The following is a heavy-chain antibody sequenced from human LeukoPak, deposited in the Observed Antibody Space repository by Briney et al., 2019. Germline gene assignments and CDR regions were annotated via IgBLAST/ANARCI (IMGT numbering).Heavy chain of an antibody. J-gene: IGHJ3*02. Sequence: SETLSLTCTVSGGSISSGGYYWSWIRQHPGKGLEWIGYIYYSGSTYYNPSLKSRVTISVDTSKNQFSLKLSSVTAADTAVYYCARKGSTWLQLWWANDAFDIWGQGTMITVSS. CDR1: GGSISSGGYY. CDR2: IYYSGST. V-gene: IGHV4-31*03. D-gene: IGHD5-18*01. CDR3: ARKGSTWLQLWWANDAFDI.